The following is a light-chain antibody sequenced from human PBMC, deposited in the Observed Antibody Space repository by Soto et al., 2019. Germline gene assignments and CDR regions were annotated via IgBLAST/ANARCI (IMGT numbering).Light chain of an antibody. CDR2: DVS. CDR3: TSYTRTSSTTYV. V-gene: IGLV2-14*01. J-gene: IGLJ1*01. Sequence: QSALTQPASVSGSPGQSITISCTGTSSDVGGYNYVSWYQQHPGKAPKLMIYDVSNRPSGVSNRFSGSKSGNTASLTISGIHAEDDADYYCTSYTRTSSTTYVFGTGTKVTVL. CDR1: SSDVGGYNY.